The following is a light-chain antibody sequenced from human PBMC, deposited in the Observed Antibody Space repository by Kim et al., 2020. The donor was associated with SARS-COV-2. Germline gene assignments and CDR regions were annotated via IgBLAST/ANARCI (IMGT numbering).Light chain of an antibody. J-gene: IGKJ2*01. CDR2: GAS. CDR3: QQYNKWPYT. V-gene: IGKV3-15*01. CDR1: QSVSSN. Sequence: SVSPGERAPLACRASQSVSSNLAWYQQKPGQAPRLLIYGASTRATGIPTGFSGSGSGTEFTLTISSLQSEDFAVYYCQQYNKWPYTFGQGTKLEI.